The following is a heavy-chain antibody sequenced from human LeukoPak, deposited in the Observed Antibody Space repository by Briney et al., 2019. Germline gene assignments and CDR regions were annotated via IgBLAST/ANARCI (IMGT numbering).Heavy chain of an antibody. CDR3: ARYGPPRLRGVRGAFDI. J-gene: IGHJ3*02. Sequence: SQTLSLTCTVSGGSISSGSYYWSWIRQPAGKGLEWIGRIYTSGSTNYNPSLKSRVTISVDPSKNQFSLKLSSVTAADTAVYYCARYGPPRLRGVRGAFDIWGQGTMVTVSS. CDR2: IYTSGST. V-gene: IGHV4-61*02. CDR1: GGSISSGSYY. D-gene: IGHD4-17*01.